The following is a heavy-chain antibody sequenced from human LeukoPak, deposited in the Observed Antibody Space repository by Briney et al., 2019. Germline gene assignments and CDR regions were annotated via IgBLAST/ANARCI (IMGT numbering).Heavy chain of an antibody. D-gene: IGHD4-17*01. J-gene: IGHJ4*02. Sequence: ASVKVSCKASGYTFTSYGISWVRQAPGQGLEWMGWISAYNGNTNYAQKFQGRVTMTRNTSISTAYMELSSLRSEDTAVYYCARGRIGDYGFDYWGQGTLVTVSS. CDR2: ISAYNGNT. V-gene: IGHV1-18*01. CDR1: GYTFTSYG. CDR3: ARGRIGDYGFDY.